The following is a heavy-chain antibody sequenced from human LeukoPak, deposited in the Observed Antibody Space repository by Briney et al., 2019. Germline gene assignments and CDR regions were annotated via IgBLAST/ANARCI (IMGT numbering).Heavy chain of an antibody. V-gene: IGHV3-9*01. CDR2: ISWNSGSI. CDR1: GFTFDDYA. Sequence: GRSLRLSCAASGFTFDDYAMHWIRQAPGKGLEWVSGISWNSGSIGYADSVKSRFTISRDNAKNSLYLQMNSLRAEDTALYYCAKPYYYDSSGYYSDAFDIWGQGTMVTVSS. CDR3: AKPYYYDSSGYYSDAFDI. D-gene: IGHD3-22*01. J-gene: IGHJ3*02.